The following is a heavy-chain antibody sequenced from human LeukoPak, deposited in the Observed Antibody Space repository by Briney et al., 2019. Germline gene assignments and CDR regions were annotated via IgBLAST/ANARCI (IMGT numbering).Heavy chain of an antibody. CDR2: ISGGGVST. J-gene: IGHJ4*02. CDR1: GFTFKNYA. Sequence: GGSLRLSXAASGFTFKNYAVGWVRQAPGKGLEWVSAISGGGVSTYYADSVKGRFTISRDNSKTTLYLQMNSLRAEDTAVYYCAKNVNGGNWYYFDHWGQGTLVTVSS. V-gene: IGHV3-23*01. CDR3: AKNVNGGNWYYFDH. D-gene: IGHD1-20*01.